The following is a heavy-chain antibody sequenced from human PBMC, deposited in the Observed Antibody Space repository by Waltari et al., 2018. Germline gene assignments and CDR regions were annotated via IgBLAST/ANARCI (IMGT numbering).Heavy chain of an antibody. J-gene: IGHJ4*02. D-gene: IGHD3-10*01. CDR3: ARGLVQGAITPFVY. CDR1: GGPIRSHY. CDR2: IYYSGRT. V-gene: IGHV4-59*11. Sequence: QVQLQESGPGLVKPSETLSLTCTFYGGPIRSHYWSWIRRPPGKGLEWFGYIYYSGRTNYNPSLKRRVTISVHTSMNQFSLTLSSVTAADTAVYYCARGLVQGAITPFVYWGQGTLVPVSS.